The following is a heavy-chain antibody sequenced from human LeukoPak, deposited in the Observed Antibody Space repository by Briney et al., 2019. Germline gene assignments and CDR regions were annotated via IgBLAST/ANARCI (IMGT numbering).Heavy chain of an antibody. CDR3: ARVKQQRGSLLGY. CDR1: GYTFTGYY. J-gene: IGHJ4*02. D-gene: IGHD6-13*01. V-gene: IGHV1-2*02. Sequence: GASVKVSCKASGYTFTGYYMHWVRQAPGQGLEWMGWINPNSGGTNYAQKFQGRVTMTRDTSISTAYMELSRLRSDDTAVYYCARVKQQRGSLLGYWGQGTLVTVSS. CDR2: INPNSGGT.